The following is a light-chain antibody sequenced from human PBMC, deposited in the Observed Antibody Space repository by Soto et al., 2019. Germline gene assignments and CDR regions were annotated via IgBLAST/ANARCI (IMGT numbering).Light chain of an antibody. V-gene: IGKV1-33*01. CDR3: QQYDNLPLLT. CDR1: QDISNY. Sequence: DIQMTQSPSSLSASVGDRVTITCQASQDISNYLNWYQQKPGKAPKLLIYDASNLETGVPSRFSGSGSGRDFTYTISSLQPEDIATYYCQQYDNLPLLTFGGGTKGEIK. CDR2: DAS. J-gene: IGKJ4*01.